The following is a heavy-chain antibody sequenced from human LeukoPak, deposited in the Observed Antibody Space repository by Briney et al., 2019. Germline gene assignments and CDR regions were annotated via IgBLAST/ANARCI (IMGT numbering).Heavy chain of an antibody. D-gene: IGHD2-21*02. CDR1: GGSFSGYF. Sequence: SETLSLTCGVYGGSFSGYFWSWIRQPPGKELQWIGEINESGDTKYNPSLKSRVTISVDTSKNQFSLKMRSVTAADTAQYYCATRRALTAAIRKPLRGFDSWGQGTLVSVSS. V-gene: IGHV4-34*01. CDR3: ATRRALTAAIRKPLRGFDS. J-gene: IGHJ5*01. CDR2: INESGDT.